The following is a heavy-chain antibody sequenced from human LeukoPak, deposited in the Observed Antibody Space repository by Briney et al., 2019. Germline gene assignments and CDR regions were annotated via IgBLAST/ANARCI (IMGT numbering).Heavy chain of an antibody. CDR1: GFTVSSNY. Sequence: GGSLRLSCAASGFTVSSNYMNWVRQAPGKGLEWVSVIYGGGNIYYADSVKGRFTISRVNSKNTLYLQMNSLRAEDTAVYYCARGAGYNYPYYFDYWGQGTPVTVSS. D-gene: IGHD5-24*01. CDR3: ARGAGYNYPYYFDY. V-gene: IGHV3-53*01. CDR2: IYGGGNI. J-gene: IGHJ4*02.